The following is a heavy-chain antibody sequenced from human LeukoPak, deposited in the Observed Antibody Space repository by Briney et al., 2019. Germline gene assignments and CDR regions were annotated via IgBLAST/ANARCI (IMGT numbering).Heavy chain of an antibody. CDR2: IYYSGST. Sequence: PSETLSLTCTVSGGSISSSSYYWGWIRQPPGKGLEWIGSIYYSGSTYYNPSLKSRVTISVDTSKNQFSLKLSSVTAADTAVYYCERVSSWYSGQYNWFDPWGQGTLITVSS. D-gene: IGHD6-13*01. V-gene: IGHV4-39*01. J-gene: IGHJ5*02. CDR1: GGSISSSSYY. CDR3: ERVSSWYSGQYNWFDP.